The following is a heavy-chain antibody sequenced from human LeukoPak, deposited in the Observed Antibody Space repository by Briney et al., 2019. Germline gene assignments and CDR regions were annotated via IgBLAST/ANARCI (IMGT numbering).Heavy chain of an antibody. D-gene: IGHD1-26*01. CDR1: GFTFSSYE. Sequence: GGSLRLSCAASGFTFSSYEMNWVRQAPGKGLEWGSYISSSGSTIYYADSVKGRFTISRDNAKNSLYLQMNSLRAEDTAVYYCASTTPRTQFAFDIWGQGTMVTVSS. CDR2: ISSSGSTI. CDR3: ASTTPRTQFAFDI. J-gene: IGHJ3*02. V-gene: IGHV3-48*03.